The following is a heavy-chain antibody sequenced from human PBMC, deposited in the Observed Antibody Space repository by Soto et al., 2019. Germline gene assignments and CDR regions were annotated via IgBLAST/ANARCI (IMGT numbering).Heavy chain of an antibody. J-gene: IGHJ4*02. V-gene: IGHV3-7*01. Sequence: PGGSLRLSCAASGFTFSSYWISWVRQAPGKGLEWVANIKQDGSDKYYVDSVKGRFTISRDNAKNSLYLQMNSLRAEDTAVYYCATSAAAPGNYWGQGTLVTVSS. CDR3: ATSAAAPGNY. CDR2: IKQDGSDK. D-gene: IGHD6-13*01. CDR1: GFTFSSYW.